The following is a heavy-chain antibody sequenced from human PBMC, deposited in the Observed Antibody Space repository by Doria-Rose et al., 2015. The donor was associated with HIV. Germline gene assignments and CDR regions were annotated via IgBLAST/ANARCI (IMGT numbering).Heavy chain of an antibody. CDR3: ARIKSSRWYHKYYFDF. Sequence: QESGPVLVKPTETLTLTCTVSGVSLSSPGMGVSWIRQPPGKALEWLAHIFSDDERSYKTSLKSRLTISRGTSKGKLVRTMTDMDPVDTATYYCARIKSSRWYHKYYFDFWGQGTLVIVSA. V-gene: IGHV2-26*01. CDR2: IFSDDER. CDR1: GVSLSSPGMG. D-gene: IGHD6-13*01. J-gene: IGHJ4*02.